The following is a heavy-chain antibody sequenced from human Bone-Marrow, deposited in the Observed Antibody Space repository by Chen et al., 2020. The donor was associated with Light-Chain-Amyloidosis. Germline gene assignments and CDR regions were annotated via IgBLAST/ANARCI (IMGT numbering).Heavy chain of an antibody. D-gene: IGHD3-22*01. V-gene: IGHV3-48*03. CDR2: SSSSCSTI. CDR1: GFTFSSYE. Sequence: EVQLVESGGGLVQPGGSLRLSCAASGFTFSSYEMNWVRQAPGKGLEWVSYSSSSCSTIYYADAVKGRFTISRDNAKNSLYLQMNSLRAEDTAVYYCARVGSYDSSGYYFYYFDYWGQGTLVTVSS. J-gene: IGHJ4*02. CDR3: ARVGSYDSSGYYFYYFDY.